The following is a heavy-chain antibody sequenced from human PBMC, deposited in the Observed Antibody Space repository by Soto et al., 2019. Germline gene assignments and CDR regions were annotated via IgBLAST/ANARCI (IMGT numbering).Heavy chain of an antibody. V-gene: IGHV4-34*01. Sequence: SETLSLTCAVYGGSFSGYYWSWIRQPPGKGLEWIGVINHSGSTIYNPSLKSRVNISVDTSQNQFSLKLSSVTAADTAVYYCARLTAWRPYYGSGSSILGGGYYYDGMDFWGRVTTGTVCS. CDR3: ARLTAWRPYYGSGSSILGGGYYYDGMDF. J-gene: IGHJ6*02. D-gene: IGHD3-10*01. CDR2: INHSGST. CDR1: GGSFSGYY.